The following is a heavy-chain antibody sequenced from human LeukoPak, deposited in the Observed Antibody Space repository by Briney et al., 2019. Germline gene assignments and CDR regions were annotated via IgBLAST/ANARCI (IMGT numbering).Heavy chain of an antibody. V-gene: IGHV4-34*01. Sequence: KPSETLSLTCAVYGGSFSGYYWSWIRQPPGKGLEWIGEINHSGSTNYNPSLKSRVTISVDTSKNQFSLKLSSVTAADTAAYYCARGRTELAAAGNIDYWGQGTLVTVSS. CDR2: INHSGST. CDR3: ARGRTELAAAGNIDY. D-gene: IGHD6-13*01. CDR1: GGSFSGYY. J-gene: IGHJ4*02.